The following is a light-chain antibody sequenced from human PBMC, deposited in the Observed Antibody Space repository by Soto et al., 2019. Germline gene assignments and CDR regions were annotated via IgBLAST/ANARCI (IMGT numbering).Light chain of an antibody. CDR2: WAS. J-gene: IGKJ1*01. CDR1: QSVLDNSTNKSY. Sequence: VLTQSPSSLAVSLGERATVNCRSSQSVLDNSTNKSYLAWYQKKPGHPPKLLVHWASVREAGVPDRFSGGGSGTDFTLTISSLQAEDVAVYYCQQRSNWPRTFGQGTKVEIK. V-gene: IGKV4-1*01. CDR3: QQRSNWPRT.